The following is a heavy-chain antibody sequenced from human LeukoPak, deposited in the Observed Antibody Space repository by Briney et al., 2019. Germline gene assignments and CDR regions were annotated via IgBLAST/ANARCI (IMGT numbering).Heavy chain of an antibody. V-gene: IGHV5-51*01. CDR1: GYSFTSYW. Sequence: GESLKISCKGSGYSFTSYWIGWVRQMPGKGLEWMGIIYPGDSDTRYSPSFQGLVTISADKSISTAYLQWSSLKASDTAMYYCARQVDLTGYYSYYYYYMDVWGKGTTVTVSS. J-gene: IGHJ6*03. D-gene: IGHD3-9*01. CDR2: IYPGDSDT. CDR3: ARQVDLTGYYSYYYYYMDV.